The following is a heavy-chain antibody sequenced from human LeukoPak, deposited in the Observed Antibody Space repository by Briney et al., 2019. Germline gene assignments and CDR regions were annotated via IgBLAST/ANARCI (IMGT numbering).Heavy chain of an antibody. V-gene: IGHV3-23*01. Sequence: GSLRLSCATSGFTFMNYAMSWVRQAPGKGLEWVSGISGSGGSTYYADSLKGRFTISRDNAKNTLYLQMNSLRAEDTAVYYCARDYYDSSGYYPDYWGQGTLVTVSS. CDR1: GFTFMNYA. J-gene: IGHJ4*02. CDR2: ISGSGGST. CDR3: ARDYYDSSGYYPDY. D-gene: IGHD3-22*01.